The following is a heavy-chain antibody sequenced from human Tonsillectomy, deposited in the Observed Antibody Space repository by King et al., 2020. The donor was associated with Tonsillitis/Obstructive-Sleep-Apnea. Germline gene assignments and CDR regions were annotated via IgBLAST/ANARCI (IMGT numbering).Heavy chain of an antibody. Sequence: VQLVESGGGLVQPGRSLRLSCAASGFTFDDYAMHWVRQAPGKGLEWVSGISWNSGSMCYADSVKGRFTISRDNAKNSLYVQMNSLRAEDTALYYCAKGVGQDYYYYMDVWGKGTTVTVSS. CDR2: ISWNSGSM. D-gene: IGHD1-26*01. J-gene: IGHJ6*03. CDR1: GFTFDDYA. V-gene: IGHV3-9*01. CDR3: AKGVGQDYYYYMDV.